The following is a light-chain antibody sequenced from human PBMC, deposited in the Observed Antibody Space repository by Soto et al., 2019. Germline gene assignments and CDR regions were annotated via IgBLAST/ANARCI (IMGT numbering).Light chain of an antibody. V-gene: IGLV2-18*01. CDR2: EVK. J-gene: IGLJ1*01. CDR3: SLDKTDSTDV. CDR1: SGDFSTYIR. Sequence: HSVLTQPPSVSGSPGQSVTISHAGTSGDFSTYIRVSWYQRPPGTGPKLIINEVKNRPSGVPDRSSGSKSGNTASLTIAGLQPEDNAEYYCSLDKTDSTDVFGTGTNVTVL.